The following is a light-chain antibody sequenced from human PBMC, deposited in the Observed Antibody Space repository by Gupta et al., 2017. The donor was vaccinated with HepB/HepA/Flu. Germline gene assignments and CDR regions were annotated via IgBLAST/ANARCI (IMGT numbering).Light chain of an antibody. Sequence: IKICDSPCSLSESVGDRVTITCQASQDISNYLNWYQQKPGKATKLLIYDASNLETGVPSRFSGSGSGTDFTFTISSLQPEDIATYYCQQYDNLPYTFGQGTKLEIK. V-gene: IGKV1-33*01. CDR2: DAS. J-gene: IGKJ2*01. CDR1: QDISNY. CDR3: QQYDNLPYT.